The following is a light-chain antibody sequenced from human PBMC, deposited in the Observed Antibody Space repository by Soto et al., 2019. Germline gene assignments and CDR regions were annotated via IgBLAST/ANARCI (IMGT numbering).Light chain of an antibody. V-gene: IGKV3-20*01. J-gene: IGKJ1*01. CDR2: GAS. CDR3: QQFGTSAT. CDR1: QSVSSTF. Sequence: EVVLTQSPDTLSLSPGERATLSCRASQSVSSTFLAWYLQRPGQAPRLLIYGASSRATGIPDRFSGSGSGTDFTLTITRLEPEDFALYYCQQFGTSATFGQGTKVEIK.